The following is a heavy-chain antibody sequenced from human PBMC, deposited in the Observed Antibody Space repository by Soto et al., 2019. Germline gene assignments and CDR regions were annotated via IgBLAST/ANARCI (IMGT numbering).Heavy chain of an antibody. Sequence: EVQLLESGGGLVQPGGSLRLSCAASGFTFSSYAMSWVRLAPGKGLEWVSALSGSGGSTYYADSVKGRFTISRDNSKNLMYLQIGTLRAVDTAVYYCAKDADFSTAMVTGWYFDLWGRGTLVTVSS. CDR2: LSGSGGST. CDR3: AKDADFSTAMVTGWYFDL. CDR1: GFTFSSYA. D-gene: IGHD5-18*01. V-gene: IGHV3-23*01. J-gene: IGHJ2*01.